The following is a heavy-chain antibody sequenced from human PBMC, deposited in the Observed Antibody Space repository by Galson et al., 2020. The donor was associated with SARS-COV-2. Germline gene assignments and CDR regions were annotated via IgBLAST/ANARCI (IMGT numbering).Heavy chain of an antibody. D-gene: IGHD2-15*01. V-gene: IGHV3-11*06. CDR2: ISSSGSYT. CDR3: ARNGRDCSGGICYGAEYFQH. CDR1: GYSFSDYY. J-gene: IGHJ1*01. Sequence: GESLKISCAASGYSFSDYYMSWIRQAPGKGLEWVSYISSSGSYTNYADSVKGRFTIYRDNAKKSQYLQMNSLRVEDTAVYYCARNGRDCSGGICYGAEYFQHWGQGTLVIVSS.